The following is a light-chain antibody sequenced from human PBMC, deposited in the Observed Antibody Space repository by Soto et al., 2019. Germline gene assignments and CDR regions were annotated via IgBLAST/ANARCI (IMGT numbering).Light chain of an antibody. CDR2: EVN. CDR3: GSYAGSRRV. V-gene: IGLV2-14*03. Sequence: QSALTQPASVSGSPGQSITISCTGTSSDIGRYNYVSWYQQLPGKAPKLIIYEVNKRPSGVSDRFSGSKSGNAASLTISGLQTDDEADYHCGSYAGSRRVFGGGTKLTVL. J-gene: IGLJ2*01. CDR1: SSDIGRYNY.